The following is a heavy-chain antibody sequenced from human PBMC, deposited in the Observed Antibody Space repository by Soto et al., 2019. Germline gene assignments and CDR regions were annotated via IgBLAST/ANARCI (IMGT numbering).Heavy chain of an antibody. V-gene: IGHV3-23*01. CDR3: AKAGPSSGYYYASDY. CDR1: GFTFNKHA. CDR2: ISGRGDST. D-gene: IGHD3-22*01. J-gene: IGHJ4*02. Sequence: PGGSLRLSCAASGFTFNKHAMNWVRQAPGKGLEWVSAISGRGDSTYFADSVKGRFTISRDNSKNTLYLQMNSLRAEDTAVYCCAKAGPSSGYYYASDYWGQGTLVTVSS.